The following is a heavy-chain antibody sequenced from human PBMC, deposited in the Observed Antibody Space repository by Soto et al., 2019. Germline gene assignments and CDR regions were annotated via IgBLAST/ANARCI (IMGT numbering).Heavy chain of an antibody. CDR2: ISYDGSNK. J-gene: IGHJ4*02. CDR1: GFTFSSYG. Sequence: VGSLRLSCAASGFTFSSYGMHWVRQAPGKGLEWVAVISYDGSNKYYADSVKGRFTISRDNSKNTLYLQMNSLRAEDTAVYYCAKDLAVYCSSTSCSSTPFDYWGQGTLVTVSS. V-gene: IGHV3-30*18. CDR3: AKDLAVYCSSTSCSSTPFDY. D-gene: IGHD2-2*01.